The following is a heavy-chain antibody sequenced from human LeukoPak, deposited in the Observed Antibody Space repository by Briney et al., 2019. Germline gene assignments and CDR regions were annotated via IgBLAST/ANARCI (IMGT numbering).Heavy chain of an antibody. Sequence: GESLKISCQGSGSSFTSYWIGWVRQLPGKGLEWMGIIYPGDSDTRYSPSFQGQVTISADKSISTAYLQWSSLKASDTAMYYCARYGSGSYAENWFDHWGQGTLVTVSS. CDR1: GSSFTSYW. CDR3: ARYGSGSYAENWFDH. J-gene: IGHJ5*02. D-gene: IGHD3-10*01. V-gene: IGHV5-51*01. CDR2: IYPGDSDT.